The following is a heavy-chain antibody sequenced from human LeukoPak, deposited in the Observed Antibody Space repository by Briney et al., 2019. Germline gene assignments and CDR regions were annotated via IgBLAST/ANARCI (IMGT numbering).Heavy chain of an antibody. Sequence: SETLSLTCTVSGGSISSYYWSWIRQPPGKGLEWIGYIYYSGSTNYNPSLKSRVTISIDTSKNQFSLKLSSVTAVDTAVYYCARQVATKGEWAFDIWGRGTMVTAS. CDR1: GGSISSYY. CDR3: ARQVATKGEWAFDI. J-gene: IGHJ3*02. V-gene: IGHV4-59*01. D-gene: IGHD5-12*01. CDR2: IYYSGST.